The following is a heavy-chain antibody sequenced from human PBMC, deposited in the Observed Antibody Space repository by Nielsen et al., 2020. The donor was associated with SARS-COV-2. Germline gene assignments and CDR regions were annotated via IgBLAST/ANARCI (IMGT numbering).Heavy chain of an antibody. V-gene: IGHV3-20*04. CDR1: GFTFDDYG. J-gene: IGHJ4*02. Sequence: GESLKISCAASGFTFDDYGMSWVRQAPGKGLEWVSGINWNGGSTGYADSVKGRFTISRDNAKNSLYLQMNSLRAEDTALYYCAKESDGGYPVFDYWGQGTLVTVSS. D-gene: IGHD2-15*01. CDR2: INWNGGST. CDR3: AKESDGGYPVFDY.